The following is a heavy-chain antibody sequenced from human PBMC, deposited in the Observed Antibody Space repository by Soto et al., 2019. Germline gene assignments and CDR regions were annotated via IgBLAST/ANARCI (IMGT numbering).Heavy chain of an antibody. Sequence: QVQLQESGPGLVKPSQTLSLTCSVSGGSISSGDYYWSWIRQPPGKGLEWIGYIYYSGSTYYNPSLKSRVTISVNTSKNQFSLKLSSVTAADTAVYYCARQDSSVYYFDSWGQGTLVTVSS. CDR1: GGSISSGDYY. V-gene: IGHV4-30-4*01. CDR2: IYYSGST. D-gene: IGHD6-19*01. CDR3: ARQDSSVYYFDS. J-gene: IGHJ4*02.